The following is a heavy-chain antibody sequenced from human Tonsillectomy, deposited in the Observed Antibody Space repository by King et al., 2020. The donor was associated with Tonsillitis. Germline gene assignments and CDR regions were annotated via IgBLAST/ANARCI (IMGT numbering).Heavy chain of an antibody. CDR2: IWYDGSNK. CDR1: GFTFSSYV. D-gene: IGHD6-19*01. V-gene: IGHV3-33*01. CDR3: ARDCGPVAPDFDY. J-gene: IGHJ4*02. Sequence: VQLVESGGGVVQPGRSLRLSCAASGFTFSSYVFHWVRRAPGKGLEWVAVIWYDGSNKYYADSVKGRFTISRDNSKNTVYLQMNSLGAEDTGVYYCARDCGPVAPDFDYWGQGTLVTVSS.